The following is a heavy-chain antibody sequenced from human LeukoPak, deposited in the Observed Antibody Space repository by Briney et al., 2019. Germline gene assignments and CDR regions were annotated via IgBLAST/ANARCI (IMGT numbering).Heavy chain of an antibody. J-gene: IGHJ4*02. D-gene: IGHD3-22*01. Sequence: GGSLRLSCAASGFTFSSYAMSWVRQAPGKGLEWVSAISGSGGSTYYADSVKGRFTISRDNSDNTLYLQMNSLRAEDTAVYYCAKDRPNYYGSNGHYYKLNGDCWGQGTLVTVSS. CDR2: ISGSGGST. V-gene: IGHV3-23*01. CDR1: GFTFSSYA. CDR3: AKDRPNYYGSNGHYYKLNGDC.